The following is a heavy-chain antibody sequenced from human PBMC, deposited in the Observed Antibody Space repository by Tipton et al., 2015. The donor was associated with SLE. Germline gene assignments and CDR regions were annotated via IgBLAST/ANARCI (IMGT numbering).Heavy chain of an antibody. V-gene: IGHV3-23*01. CDR3: AKDGGGPGEAVVNYFYGVDV. Sequence: SLRLSCAASGFTFSNYAMTWVRQAPGKGLEWVAHIFASGSPTYYADSVKGRFTISRDNSKNTLYLQMDSLRDDDSAVYYCAKDGGGPGEAVVNYFYGVDVWGEGTTVTVS. J-gene: IGHJ6*02. D-gene: IGHD4-23*01. CDR2: IFASGSPT. CDR1: GFTFSNYA.